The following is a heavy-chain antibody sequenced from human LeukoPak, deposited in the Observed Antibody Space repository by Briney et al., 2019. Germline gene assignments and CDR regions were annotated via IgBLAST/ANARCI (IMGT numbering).Heavy chain of an antibody. CDR1: GGSISSSNW. J-gene: IGHJ4*02. Sequence: PSETLSLTCAVSGGSISSSNWWSWVRQPPGKGLEWIGEIYHSGSTNYNPSLKSRVTISVDKSKNQFSLKLSSVTAADTAVYYCARGGSFWSGYYNYFDYWGQGTLVTVSS. CDR3: ARGGSFWSGYYNYFDY. D-gene: IGHD3-3*01. CDR2: IYHSGST. V-gene: IGHV4-4*02.